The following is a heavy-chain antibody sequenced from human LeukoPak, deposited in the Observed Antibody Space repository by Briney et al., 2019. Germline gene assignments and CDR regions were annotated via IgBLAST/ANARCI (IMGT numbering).Heavy chain of an antibody. Sequence: ASVKLSCKASGYTFSGYYMHWVRQAPGQGLGWMGWINANSGGTNYAQKFQGRVTMTRDTSISTAYMELSSLRAEDTAVYYCARGGYCYGSGSYYGGGFDYWGQGTLVTVSS. D-gene: IGHD3-10*01. CDR1: GYTFSGYY. V-gene: IGHV1-2*02. J-gene: IGHJ4*02. CDR2: INANSGGT. CDR3: ARGGYCYGSGSYYGGGFDY.